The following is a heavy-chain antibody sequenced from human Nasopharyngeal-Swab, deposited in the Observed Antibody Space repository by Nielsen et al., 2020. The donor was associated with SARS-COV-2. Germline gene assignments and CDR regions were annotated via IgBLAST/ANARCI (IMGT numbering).Heavy chain of an antibody. V-gene: IGHV3-30*03. CDR3: ARGGMVGATTYGWFDP. D-gene: IGHD1-26*01. CDR2: ISSDGSNK. J-gene: IGHJ5*02. CDR1: GSTFSSYG. Sequence: GGPLRPPCAALGSTFSSYGMHWVRQAPGKGLECVAVISSDGSNKHHAESVRGRFTSSRDDSENTLYLQMHCLRPEDTAVYYCARGGMVGATTYGWFDPWGQETLVTVSS.